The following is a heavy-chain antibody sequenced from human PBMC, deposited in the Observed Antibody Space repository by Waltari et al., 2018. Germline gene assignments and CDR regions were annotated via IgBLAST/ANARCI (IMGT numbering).Heavy chain of an antibody. V-gene: IGHV3-73*01. J-gene: IGHJ4*02. D-gene: IGHD2-15*01. CDR1: GVTFSGSA. CDR2: FKSKANSYAT. Sequence: EVQLVESGGGLVQPGGSLKLACAAPGVTFSGSAMHWVRQASGKGLDWVCRFKSKANSYATAYAASVKGRFTISRDDSKNTAYLQMNSLKTEDTAVYYCTRPALRGSPDYWGQGTLVTVSS. CDR3: TRPALRGSPDY.